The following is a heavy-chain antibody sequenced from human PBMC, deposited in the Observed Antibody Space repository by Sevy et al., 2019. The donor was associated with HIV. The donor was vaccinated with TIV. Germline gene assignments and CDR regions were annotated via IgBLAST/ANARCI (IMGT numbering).Heavy chain of an antibody. Sequence: SETLSLTCTVSGGSISSSSYYWGWIRQPPGKGLEWIGSIYYSGSTYYNPSLKSRVTISVDTSKNQFSLKLSSVTAAVTAVYYCASTMVQGVIYYYYGMDVWGQGTTVTVSS. CDR1: GGSISSSSYY. D-gene: IGHD3-10*01. V-gene: IGHV4-39*01. J-gene: IGHJ6*02. CDR2: IYYSGST. CDR3: ASTMVQGVIYYYYGMDV.